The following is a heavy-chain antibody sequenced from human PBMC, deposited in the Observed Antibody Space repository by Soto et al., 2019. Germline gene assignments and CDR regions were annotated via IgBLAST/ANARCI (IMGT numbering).Heavy chain of an antibody. CDR3: ARGPVLRYFDWLFHNWFDP. J-gene: IGHJ5*02. V-gene: IGHV4-59*12. Sequence: PSETLSLTCTVSGGSINSYYWGWVRQPPGKGLEWIGDISYSGSTSNNPSLTGRVTISVDTSKNQFSLKLSSVTAADTAVYYCARGPVLRYFDWLFHNWFDPWGQGTLVTVSS. CDR2: ISYSGST. D-gene: IGHD3-9*01. CDR1: GGSINSYY.